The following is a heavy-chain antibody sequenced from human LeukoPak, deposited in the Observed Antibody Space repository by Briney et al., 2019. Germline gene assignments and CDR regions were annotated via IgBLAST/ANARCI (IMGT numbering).Heavy chain of an antibody. CDR3: ARGSPDYYDSSGYSDY. V-gene: IGHV4-30-4*01. J-gene: IGHJ4*02. CDR1: GGSISSGGYY. CDR2: IYYSAST. Sequence: SETLSLTCTVSGGSISSGGYYWSWIRQPPGKGLEWSGYIYYSASTYYNPSLKSRVTISVDTSKNQFSLKLSSVTAADTAVYYCARGSPDYYDSSGYSDYWGQGTLVTVSS. D-gene: IGHD3-22*01.